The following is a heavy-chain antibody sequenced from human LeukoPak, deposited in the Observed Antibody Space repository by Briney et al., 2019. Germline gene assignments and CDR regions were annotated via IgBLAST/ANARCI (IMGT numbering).Heavy chain of an antibody. J-gene: IGHJ4*02. V-gene: IGHV1-2*02. D-gene: IGHD3-22*01. CDR2: INPNSGGT. Sequence: GASVKVSCKASGYTFTGYYMHWVRQAPGQGLEWMGWINPNSGGTNYAQKFQGRVTMTRDTSISTAYMELSRLRSDDTAVYYCARDSGYYDSSGYYYYFDYWGQGTLVTVSS. CDR3: ARDSGYYDSSGYYYYFDY. CDR1: GYTFTGYY.